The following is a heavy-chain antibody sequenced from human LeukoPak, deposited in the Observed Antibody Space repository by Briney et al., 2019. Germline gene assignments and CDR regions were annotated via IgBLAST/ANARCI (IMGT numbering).Heavy chain of an antibody. J-gene: IGHJ5*02. CDR1: GYTFTSYY. CDR3: ARAPPHNWNDVQMGWFDP. Sequence: ASVKVSCKASGYTFTSYYMHWVRQAPGQGLEWMGIINPSGGSTSYAQKFQGRVTMTRDTSTSTVYMELSSLRSEDTAVYYCARAPPHNWNDVQMGWFDPWGQGTLATVSS. V-gene: IGHV1-46*01. CDR2: INPSGGST. D-gene: IGHD1-20*01.